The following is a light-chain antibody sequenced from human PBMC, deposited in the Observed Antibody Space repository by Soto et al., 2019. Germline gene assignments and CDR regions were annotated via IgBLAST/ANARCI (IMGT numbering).Light chain of an antibody. Sequence: EIVLTRSPGTLSLSPGERATLSCRASQSVSSSYLAWYQQKPGQAPRLRIYGASSRATGIPDRFSGSGSGTDFTLTISRLETEDFAVYYSQQYGSSPQTFGQGTNVDIK. CDR2: GAS. V-gene: IGKV3-20*01. J-gene: IGKJ1*01. CDR3: QQYGSSPQT. CDR1: QSVSSSY.